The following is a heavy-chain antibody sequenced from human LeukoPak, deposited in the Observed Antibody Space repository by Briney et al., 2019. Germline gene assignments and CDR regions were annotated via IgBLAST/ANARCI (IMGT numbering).Heavy chain of an antibody. CDR3: VRVRITIPTP. Sequence: SVRISCKALVYTFTRYYMHSVRQAPGHELEWMGWINTNSGGTNYAQKFPGRVTMTTDPSTSTDYMELSRLRDYDTAAHYCVRVRITIPTPWGRGSLVSVSS. V-gene: IGHV1-2*02. J-gene: IGHJ5*02. CDR2: INTNSGGT. D-gene: IGHD3-9*01. CDR1: VYTFTRYY.